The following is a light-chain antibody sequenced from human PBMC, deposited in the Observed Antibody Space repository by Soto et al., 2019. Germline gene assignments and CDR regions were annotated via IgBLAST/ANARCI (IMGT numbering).Light chain of an antibody. CDR1: QSVTSNY. V-gene: IGKV3-20*01. J-gene: IGKJ1*01. CDR2: GAS. CDR3: QHYVTSPTT. Sequence: EIVLTQSPGTLSLSPGERATLSCGASQSVTSNYLAWYQQKPGQAPRLLIFGASIRVTGIPDRFIGSGSGTDFPLNISRLEAEDFAVYYCQHYVTSPTTFGQGTKV.